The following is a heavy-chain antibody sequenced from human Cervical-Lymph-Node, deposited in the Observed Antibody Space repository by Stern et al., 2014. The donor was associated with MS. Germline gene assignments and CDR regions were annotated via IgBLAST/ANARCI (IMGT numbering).Heavy chain of an antibody. CDR2: IIPIFGAT. CDR1: GGSFNNYA. D-gene: IGHD4-17*01. J-gene: IGHJ2*01. CDR3: ATNTATTYWYFDL. Sequence: VQLVQSGAEVKKPGSSVKVSCKSSGGSFNNYAVSWVRQAPGQGLEWMGGIIPIFGATDYAWKFQGRVTITADEATSTAYLEFNSLRLEDTAVYYCATNTATTYWYFDLWGRGTLVTVSS. V-gene: IGHV1-69*01.